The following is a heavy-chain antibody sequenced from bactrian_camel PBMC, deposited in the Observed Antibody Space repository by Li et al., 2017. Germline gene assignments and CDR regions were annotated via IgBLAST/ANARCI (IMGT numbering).Heavy chain of an antibody. J-gene: IGHJ6*01. D-gene: IGHD2*01. V-gene: IGHV3S54*01. CDR2: HYTGTATT. Sequence: HVQLVESGGGSVQAGGSLRLSCVASGDINSRDCMGWFRQAPGKEREAVAAHYTGTATTYVADSVSGRFTISQDNAKNTVYLQMNSLKPEDTAMYYCAARGPYCYTKLSVRDFTYWGQGTQVTVS. CDR3: AARGPYCYTKLSVRDFTY. CDR1: GDINSRDC.